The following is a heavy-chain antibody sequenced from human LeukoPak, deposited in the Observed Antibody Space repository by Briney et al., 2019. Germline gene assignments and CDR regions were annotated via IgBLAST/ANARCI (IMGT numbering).Heavy chain of an antibody. CDR3: ARDRGGAYDFWSGYYTGYFDY. Sequence: GGSLRLSCAASGFIFSTYSMNWVRQAPGKGLEWVSYISDSSTTIYYADSVKGRFTISRDNAKNSLYLQMNSLRAEDTAVYYCARDRGGAYDFWSGYYTGYFDYWGQGTLVPVSS. CDR2: ISDSSTTI. CDR1: GFIFSTYS. J-gene: IGHJ4*02. D-gene: IGHD3-3*01. V-gene: IGHV3-48*01.